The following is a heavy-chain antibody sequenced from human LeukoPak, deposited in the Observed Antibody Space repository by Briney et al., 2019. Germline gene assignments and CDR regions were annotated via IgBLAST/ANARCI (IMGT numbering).Heavy chain of an antibody. CDR2: IYWHDDK. J-gene: IGHJ4*02. CDR3: AHRQTYSSSSPFDY. V-gene: IGHV2-5*01. D-gene: IGHD6-6*01. Sequence: SGPTLLHPPQTLTLTCTFSGFSLRTSGVGVGWIRQPPVKDLECLALIYWHDDKRYSPSLKSRLTITKDTSKNQVVLTMTNMDPVDTATYYCAHRQTYSSSSPFDYWGQGTLVTVSS. CDR1: GFSLRTSGVG.